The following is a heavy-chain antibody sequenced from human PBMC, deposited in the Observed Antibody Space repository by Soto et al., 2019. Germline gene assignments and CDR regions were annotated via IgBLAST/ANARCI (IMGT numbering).Heavy chain of an antibody. V-gene: IGHV3-21*01. J-gene: IGHJ4*02. Sequence: NHWGSLGLSCAASGFTFSSYSMNWVRQAPGKGLEWVSSISSSSSYIYYADSVKGRFTISRDNAKNSLYLQMNSLRAEDTAVYYCARPPTLLYSSSWPLNYWGQGTLVTVSS. D-gene: IGHD6-13*01. CDR3: ARPPTLLYSSSWPLNY. CDR1: GFTFSSYS. CDR2: ISSSSSYI.